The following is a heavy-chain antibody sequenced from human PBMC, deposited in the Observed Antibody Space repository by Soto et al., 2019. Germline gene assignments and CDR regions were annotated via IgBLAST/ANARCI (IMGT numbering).Heavy chain of an antibody. CDR2: ISAYNGNR. D-gene: IGHD5-12*01. J-gene: IGHJ4*02. CDR1: GYSFTSYG. Sequence: QVQLVQSGAEAKKPGASVKVSCKASGYSFTSYGISWVRKAPGQGLEWMGWISAYNGNRKYAQKFQGRVTMTTDTSTSTAYRELRSLRSDDTAVYYCARDLGGFPDYWGQGTLVTVSS. V-gene: IGHV1-18*01. CDR3: ARDLGGFPDY.